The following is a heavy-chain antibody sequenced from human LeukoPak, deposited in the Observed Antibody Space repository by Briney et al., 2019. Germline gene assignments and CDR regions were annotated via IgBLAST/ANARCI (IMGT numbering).Heavy chain of an antibody. Sequence: VASVKVSCKASGGTFSSYAISWVRQAPGQGLEWMGGIIPIFGTANYAQKFQGRVTITADESTSTAYMELSSLRSEDTAVYYCARDTPTYYYDSSGPDDAFDIWGQGTMVTVSS. D-gene: IGHD3-22*01. CDR1: GGTFSSYA. V-gene: IGHV1-69*13. CDR2: IIPIFGTA. CDR3: ARDTPTYYYDSSGPDDAFDI. J-gene: IGHJ3*02.